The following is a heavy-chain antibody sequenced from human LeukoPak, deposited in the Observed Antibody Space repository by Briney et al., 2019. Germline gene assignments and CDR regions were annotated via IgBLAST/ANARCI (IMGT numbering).Heavy chain of an antibody. D-gene: IGHD1-14*01. Sequence: GESLKISCKGSGYSFISYWIGWVRQMPGKGLEWMGIIYPGDSDTRYSPSFQGQVTISADKSISAAYLQWSSLKASDTAMYYCASGGRYNRNPRQIAAFDIWGQGTMVTVSS. J-gene: IGHJ3*02. V-gene: IGHV5-51*01. CDR2: IYPGDSDT. CDR3: ASGGRYNRNPRQIAAFDI. CDR1: GYSFISYW.